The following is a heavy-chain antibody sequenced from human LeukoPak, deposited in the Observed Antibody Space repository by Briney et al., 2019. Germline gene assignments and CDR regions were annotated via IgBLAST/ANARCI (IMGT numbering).Heavy chain of an antibody. V-gene: IGHV3-23*01. CDR1: GFTFSTFA. D-gene: IGHD1-1*01. J-gene: IGHJ3*02. CDR3: TRSTLAHDAFDI. Sequence: GGSLRLSCAASGFTFSTFAMLWVRQPRGKGLEWVPSIFPSGGEIHYADSVRGRFTISRDNSKSTLSLQMHSLRAEDTALYYCTRSTLAHDAFDIWGQGTMVTVSS. CDR2: IFPSGGEI.